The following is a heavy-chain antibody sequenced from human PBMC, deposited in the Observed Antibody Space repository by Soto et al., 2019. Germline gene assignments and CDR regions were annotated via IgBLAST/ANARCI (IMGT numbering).Heavy chain of an antibody. D-gene: IGHD4-17*01. Sequence: QVQLVQSGVEVKKPGASVKVSCKASGYTFTNYRISWVRQAPGHGLEWMGWVSGYNGETNYAQQMQGRVNMTRDTPTSTVDMEVWGLRSADPAVYYCARLEMHTVTTLSGRYYYYDLGVWGQGTTVTVSS. V-gene: IGHV1-18*04. CDR3: ARLEMHTVTTLSGRYYYYDLGV. CDR1: GYTFTNYR. CDR2: VSGYNGET. J-gene: IGHJ6*02.